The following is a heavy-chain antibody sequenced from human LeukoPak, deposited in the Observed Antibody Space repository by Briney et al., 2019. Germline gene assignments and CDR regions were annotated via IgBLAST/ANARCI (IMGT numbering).Heavy chain of an antibody. CDR2: INHSGST. J-gene: IGHJ5*02. V-gene: IGHV4-34*01. CDR1: GGSFSGYY. Sequence: PSETLSLTCAGYGGSFSGYYWSWIRQPPGKGLEWIGEINHSGSTNYNPSLKSRVTISVDTSKNQFSLKLSSVTAADTAVYYCARGYGSGSPWGQGTLVTVSS. D-gene: IGHD3-10*01. CDR3: ARGYGSGSP.